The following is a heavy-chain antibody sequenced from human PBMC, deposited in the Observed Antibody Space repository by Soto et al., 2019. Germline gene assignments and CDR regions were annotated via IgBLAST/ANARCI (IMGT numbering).Heavy chain of an antibody. D-gene: IGHD3-22*01. CDR2: VHDSGNT. CDR1: GGSISSGGYC. Sequence: KASETLSLTCTVSGGSISSGGYCWSWIRQLPGKGLEWIGYVHDSGNTYYNPSLKSRVTISVDKSKNQFSLKLISVTAADTAVYYCARDHPVYSDIFHYWGQGTLVTVSS. V-gene: IGHV4-31*03. J-gene: IGHJ1*01. CDR3: ARDHPVYSDIFHY.